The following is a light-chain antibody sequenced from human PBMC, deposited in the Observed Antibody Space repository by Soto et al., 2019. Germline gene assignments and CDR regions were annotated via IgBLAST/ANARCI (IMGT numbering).Light chain of an antibody. CDR1: SSDVGGYNY. V-gene: IGLV2-14*01. Sequence: QSALTQPASVSGSPGQSMTISCTGTSSDVGGYNYVSWYQQHPGKAPKLMIYAVSNRPSGVSNSVSGSKSGNTASLTISGLQADDESDYYFSSYTSSSPLVFGTGSKLTV. CDR2: AVS. CDR3: SSYTSSSPLV. J-gene: IGLJ1*01.